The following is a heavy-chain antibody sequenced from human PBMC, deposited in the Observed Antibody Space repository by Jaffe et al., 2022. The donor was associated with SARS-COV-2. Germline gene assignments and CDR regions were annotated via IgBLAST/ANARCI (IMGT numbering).Heavy chain of an antibody. D-gene: IGHD2-15*01. CDR3: AREVASIFFDY. V-gene: IGHV3-30*03. Sequence: QVQLVESGGGVVQPGRSLRLSCAASGFTFSDYGMHWVRQAPGKGLEWVALISYDGNSKYYADSVKGRFTISRDNSKNTLYLQVNSLRAEDTAVYYCAREVASIFFDYWGQGTLVTASS. CDR2: ISYDGNSK. J-gene: IGHJ4*02. CDR1: GFTFSDYG.